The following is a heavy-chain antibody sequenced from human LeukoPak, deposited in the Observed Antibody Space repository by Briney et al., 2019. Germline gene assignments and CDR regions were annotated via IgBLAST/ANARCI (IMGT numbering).Heavy chain of an antibody. V-gene: IGHV3-48*03. D-gene: IGHD3-22*01. CDR1: GFTFSSYE. CDR2: ISTSGSPI. J-gene: IGHJ4*02. Sequence: GGSLRLSCAASGFTFSSYEMNWVRQAPGKGLGWVSYISTSGSPIYYGNSVKGRFTISRDNAKNSLYLQMNSLRAEDTALYYCARRGFYDTSGYLFDHWGQGTLVTVSS. CDR3: ARRGFYDTSGYLFDH.